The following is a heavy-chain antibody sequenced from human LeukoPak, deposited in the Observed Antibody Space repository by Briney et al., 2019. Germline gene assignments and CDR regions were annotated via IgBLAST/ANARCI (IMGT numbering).Heavy chain of an antibody. Sequence: PGGSLRLSCAASGFAVSNNYMSWVRQAPGKGLEWVSVIYSDGSPYYADSVRGRLTISRDNSKNTLYLQMNSLRAEDTAVYYCARLRRVLWGLSFDDWGQGTRVTVSS. CDR1: GFAVSNNY. J-gene: IGHJ4*02. CDR3: ARLRRVLWGLSFDD. D-gene: IGHD3-10*01. CDR2: IYSDGSP. V-gene: IGHV3-66*04.